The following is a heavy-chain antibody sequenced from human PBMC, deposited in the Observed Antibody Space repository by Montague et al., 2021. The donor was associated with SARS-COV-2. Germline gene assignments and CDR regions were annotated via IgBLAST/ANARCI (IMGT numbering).Heavy chain of an antibody. J-gene: IGHJ6*02. D-gene: IGHD2-2*01. CDR1: GFTFSSYA. Sequence: SLRLSCAASGFTFSSYAMHWVRQAPGKGLEWVAVISYDGSNKYYADSVKGRFTISKDTSKNQVVLTVTNVDPFDTATYYCARIVSLVVPGDIPQMYYYGLDVWGQGTTVIVSS. CDR2: ISYDGSNK. CDR3: ARIVSLVVPGDIPQMYYYGLDV. V-gene: IGHV3-30-3*01.